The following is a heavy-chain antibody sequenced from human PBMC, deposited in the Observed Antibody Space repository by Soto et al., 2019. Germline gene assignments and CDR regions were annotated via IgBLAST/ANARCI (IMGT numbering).Heavy chain of an antibody. CDR3: ARESEDLTSNFDY. V-gene: IGHV3-21*06. CDR1: GFTFTRYS. CDR2: ISSTTNYI. J-gene: IGHJ4*02. Sequence: EVQLVESGGGLVKPGGSLRLSCAASGFTFTRYSMNWVRQAPGKGLEWVSSISSTTNYIYYGDSMKSRFTISRDNAKNLLYREMNSLRAEDTSVYYCARESEDLTSNFDYWGEGTLVTVSS.